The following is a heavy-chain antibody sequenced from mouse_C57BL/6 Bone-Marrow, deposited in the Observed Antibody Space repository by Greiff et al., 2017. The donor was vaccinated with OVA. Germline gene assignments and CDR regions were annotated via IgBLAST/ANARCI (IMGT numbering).Heavy chain of an antibody. D-gene: IGHD2-4*01. CDR2: LSNGGGST. J-gene: IGHJ3*01. V-gene: IGHV5-12*01. CDR1: GFTFSDYY. Sequence: EVKLVESGGGLVQPGGSLKLSCAASGFTFSDYYMYWVRQTPEKRLEWVAYLSNGGGSTYYPDTVKGRFTISRDNAKNTLYLQMSRLKSEDTAMYYCAREDYDYDASFWGQGTLVTVSA. CDR3: AREDYDYDASF.